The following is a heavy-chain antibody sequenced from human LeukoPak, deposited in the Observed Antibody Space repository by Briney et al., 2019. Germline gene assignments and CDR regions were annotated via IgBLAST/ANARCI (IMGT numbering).Heavy chain of an antibody. V-gene: IGHV4-39*01. D-gene: IGHD2-2*02. CDR1: GGSIRGSVYY. J-gene: IGHJ4*02. CDR3: ARHGCSTTSCYTIAF. CDR2: IYYSGST. Sequence: SETLSLTCTVSGGSIRGSVYYWGWIRQPPGRGLEWIASIYYSGSTYYNPSLKSRVTISEDSSKKQFSLKLTSVTAADTAVYYCARHGCSTTSCYTIAFWGQGALVTVSS.